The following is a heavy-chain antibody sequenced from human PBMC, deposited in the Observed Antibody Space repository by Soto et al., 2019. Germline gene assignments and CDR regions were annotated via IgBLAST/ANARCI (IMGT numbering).Heavy chain of an antibody. J-gene: IGHJ4*02. Sequence: PGGSLRLSCVASGFTFSSYWMHWVRQAPGKGLVWVPRINSDGSGTTYADSVKGRFTISRDNAKNTLYLQMNSLRAEDTAVYYCAREVGDSSGYYFDYWGQGTLVTVSS. V-gene: IGHV3-74*01. CDR3: AREVGDSSGYYFDY. CDR1: GFTFSSYW. CDR2: INSDGSGT. D-gene: IGHD3-22*01.